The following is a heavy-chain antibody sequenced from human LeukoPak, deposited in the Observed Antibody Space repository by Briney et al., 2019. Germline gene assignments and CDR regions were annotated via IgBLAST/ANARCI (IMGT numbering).Heavy chain of an antibody. CDR3: ARTLTTATWDY. CDR1: GYIFTRYY. J-gene: IGHJ4*02. Sequence: ASVKVSCKASGYIFTRYYMHWVRQAPGQGLEWMGIINPSGGSTSYAQTFQGRVTMTRDTSTSTVYMELSSLRSEDTAVYYCARTLTTATWDYWGQGTLVTVSS. D-gene: IGHD3-9*01. CDR2: INPSGGST. V-gene: IGHV1-46*01.